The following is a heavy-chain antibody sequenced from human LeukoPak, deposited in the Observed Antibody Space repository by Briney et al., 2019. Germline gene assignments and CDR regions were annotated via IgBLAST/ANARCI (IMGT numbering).Heavy chain of an antibody. CDR1: GGSFSGYY. CDR2: INHSGST. Sequence: SETLSLTCAVYGGSFSGYYWSWIRQPPGKGLEWIGEINHSGSTNYNPSLTSRVTISVDTSKNQFSLKLSSVTAADTAVYYCAREGFSSSWYYYYYMDVWGKGTTVTVSS. J-gene: IGHJ6*03. CDR3: AREGFSSSWYYYYYMDV. V-gene: IGHV4-34*01. D-gene: IGHD6-6*01.